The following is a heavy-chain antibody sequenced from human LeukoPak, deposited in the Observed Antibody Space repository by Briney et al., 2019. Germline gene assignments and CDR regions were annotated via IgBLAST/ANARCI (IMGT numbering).Heavy chain of an antibody. CDR1: GGTFISYA. D-gene: IGHD1-26*01. CDR2: IIPIFGTA. Sequence: SVKVSCKASGGTFISYAISWVRQAPGQGLEWMGGIIPIFGTANYAQKFQGRVTITADESTSTAYMELSSLRSEDTAVYYCARVPVGADYYFDYWGQGTLVTVSS. V-gene: IGHV1-69*13. CDR3: ARVPVGADYYFDY. J-gene: IGHJ4*02.